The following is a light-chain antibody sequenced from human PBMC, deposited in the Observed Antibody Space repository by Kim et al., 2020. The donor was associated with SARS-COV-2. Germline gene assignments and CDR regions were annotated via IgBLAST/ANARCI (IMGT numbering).Light chain of an antibody. CDR3: QQFNNYPLT. CDR1: QGIRSA. Sequence: AIQLTQSPSSLSASVGDRVTITCRASQGIRSALAWYQQKPGKGPKLLIYDASSLESGVPSRFSGSGSGTDFTLTISSLQPEDFATYYCQQFNNYPLTFGGGTKVDIK. J-gene: IGKJ4*01. CDR2: DAS. V-gene: IGKV1D-13*01.